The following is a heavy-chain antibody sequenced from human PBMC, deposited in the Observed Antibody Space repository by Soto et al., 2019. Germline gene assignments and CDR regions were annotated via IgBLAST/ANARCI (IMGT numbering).Heavy chain of an antibody. J-gene: IGHJ4*02. Sequence: SETLSLTCTVSGGSISSYYWSWIRQPPGKGLEWIGYIYYSGSTNYNPSLKSRVTISVDTSKYQFSLKLSSVTAADTAVYYCARDARQLLSRTFDSWGQGALVTVSS. CDR1: GGSISSYY. D-gene: IGHD5-18*01. CDR3: ARDARQLLSRTFDS. CDR2: IYYSGST. V-gene: IGHV4-59*01.